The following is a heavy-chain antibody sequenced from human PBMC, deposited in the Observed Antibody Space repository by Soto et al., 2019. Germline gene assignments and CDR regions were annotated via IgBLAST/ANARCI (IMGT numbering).Heavy chain of an antibody. J-gene: IGHJ4*02. CDR2: IRSKANSYAT. V-gene: IGHV3-73*02. CDR3: NFADFTSDY. CDR1: GFIFSDSS. Sequence: EVQLVESGGGLVQPGGSLKLSCAASGFIFSDSSMHWVRQAFGKGLEWVVRIRSKANSYATAYAASVKGRFTISRDDSKNRAYLQMNSLKTEDTAVYYCNFADFTSDYWGQGTLVTVSS.